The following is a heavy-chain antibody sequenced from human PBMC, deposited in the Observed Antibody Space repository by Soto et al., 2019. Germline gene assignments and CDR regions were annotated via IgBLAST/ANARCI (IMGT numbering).Heavy chain of an antibody. Sequence: SGPTLVNPTHTLTLTCTFSGVSLITSGVSVGWIRQPPGKALEWLALIYWDDDKRYSPSLKSRLTITKDTSKNQVVLRMTNMDPVDTATYYCAHAYSSSQRFDYWSQGTVVTVSS. CDR3: AHAYSSSQRFDY. D-gene: IGHD6-6*01. CDR1: GVSLITSGVS. J-gene: IGHJ4*02. CDR2: IYWDDDK. V-gene: IGHV2-5*02.